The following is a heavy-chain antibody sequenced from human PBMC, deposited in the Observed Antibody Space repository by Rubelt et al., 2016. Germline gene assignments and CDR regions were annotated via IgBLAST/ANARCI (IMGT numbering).Heavy chain of an antibody. CDR1: GYSFTSYW. D-gene: IGHD3-10*01. V-gene: IGHV5-10-1*03. CDR3: ARIPGSGSSEINWFDP. J-gene: IGHJ5*02. Sequence: EVQLVQSGAEVKKPGESLRISCQGSGYSFTSYWISWVRQMPGKGLEWMGRIDPGASYTNYSPSFQGHVTISADKSISTAYLQWSSLKASDTAMYYCARIPGSGSSEINWFDPWGQGTLVTVSS. CDR2: IDPGASYT.